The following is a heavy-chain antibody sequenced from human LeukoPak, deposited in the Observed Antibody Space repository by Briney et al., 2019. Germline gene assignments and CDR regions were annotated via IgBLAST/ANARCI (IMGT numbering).Heavy chain of an antibody. CDR2: VNHSGST. Sequence: SETLSLTCAVYGESFSGYYWSWIRQPPGKGLEWIGEVNHSGSTNYTPYLKSRVTISVDTSKNQFSLKLSSVTAADTAVYYCARGGPGQQLVLVYWGQGTLVTVSS. D-gene: IGHD6-13*01. V-gene: IGHV4-34*01. CDR1: GESFSGYY. J-gene: IGHJ4*02. CDR3: ARGGPGQQLVLVY.